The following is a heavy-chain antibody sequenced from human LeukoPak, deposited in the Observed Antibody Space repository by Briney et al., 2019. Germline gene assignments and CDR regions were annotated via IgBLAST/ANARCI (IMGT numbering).Heavy chain of an antibody. CDR1: GGPISSYY. CDR3: ARVVRSPPTYYFDY. Sequence: SETLSLTCTVSGGPISSYYWSWIRQPPGKGLEWIGYIYYGGSTNYNPSLKSRVTISVDTSKNQFSLKLSSVTAADTAVYYCARVVRSPPTYYFDYWGQGTLVTVSS. J-gene: IGHJ4*02. V-gene: IGHV4-59*01. CDR2: IYYGGST. D-gene: IGHD1-26*01.